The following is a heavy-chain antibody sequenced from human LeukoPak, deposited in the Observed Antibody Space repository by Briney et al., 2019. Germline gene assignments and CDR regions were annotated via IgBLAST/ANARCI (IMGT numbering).Heavy chain of an antibody. V-gene: IGHV3-33*01. CDR2: IWYDGSNK. Sequence: GGSLRLSCAASGFTFSSYGMHWVRQAPGKGLEWVAVIWYDGSNKYYADSVKGRFTISRDNSKSTLYLQMNSLRAEDTAVYYCARAYARDYPYYFDYWGQGTLVTVSS. CDR1: GFTFSSYG. CDR3: ARAYARDYPYYFDY. J-gene: IGHJ4*02. D-gene: IGHD4-17*01.